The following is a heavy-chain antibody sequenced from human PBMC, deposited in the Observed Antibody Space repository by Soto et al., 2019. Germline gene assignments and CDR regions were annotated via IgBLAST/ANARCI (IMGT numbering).Heavy chain of an antibody. J-gene: IGHJ6*02. CDR1: GVTFSKYG. V-gene: IGHV3-30*03. D-gene: IGHD1-1*01. Sequence: QVQLVESGGGVVQPGTSLRLSCAASGVTFSKYGMHWVRQAPGRGLEWVALITYDGSNQYYADSVKGRFTSSRDNSKNTLYLQMSSLRPEDTAVYFFTRNNGNDVIGFGMDFWGQGTTVSVSS. CDR2: ITYDGSNQ. CDR3: TRNNGNDVIGFGMDF.